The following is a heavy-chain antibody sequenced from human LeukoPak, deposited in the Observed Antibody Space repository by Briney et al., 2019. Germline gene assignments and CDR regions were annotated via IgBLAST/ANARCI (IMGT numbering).Heavy chain of an antibody. CDR2: INPNSGGT. D-gene: IGHD6-19*01. CDR3: ARESSGWSYYYYYYMDV. V-gene: IGHV1-2*02. CDR1: GYTFTGYY. Sequence: ASVKVSCKASGYTFTGYYMHWVRQAPGQGLEWMGWINPNSGGTNYAQKFQGRVTMTRDTSISTAYMELSRLRSDDTAVYYCARESSGWSYYYYYYMDVWGKGTTVTVSS. J-gene: IGHJ6*03.